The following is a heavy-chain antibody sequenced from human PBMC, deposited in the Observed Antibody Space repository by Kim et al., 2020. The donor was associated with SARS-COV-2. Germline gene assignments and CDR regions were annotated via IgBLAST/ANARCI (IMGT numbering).Heavy chain of an antibody. Sequence: GGSLRLSCAASGFSFSDRHMNWIRQAPGKGLEWVSYISPGGSAAYADSVKGRFSISRDNAKKSLYLQMNSLRAQDTAVYYCAGAPRAVDYWGQGTLVIVSS. V-gene: IGHV3-11*04. CDR1: GFSFSDRH. CDR2: ISPGGSA. CDR3: AGAPRAVDY. J-gene: IGHJ4*02.